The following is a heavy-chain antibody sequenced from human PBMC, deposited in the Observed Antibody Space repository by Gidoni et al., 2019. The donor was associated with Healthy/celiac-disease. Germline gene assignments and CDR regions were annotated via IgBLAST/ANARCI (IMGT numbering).Heavy chain of an antibody. V-gene: IGHV3-23*01. D-gene: IGHD6-19*01. CDR2: ISGSGGST. J-gene: IGHJ2*01. CDR3: AKDVGGIAVSGTNAKPPYYWYFDL. Sequence: MSWVRKAPGKGLEWVSAISGSGGSTYYADSVKGRFTISRANSKNTLYLQMNSLRAEDTAVYYCAKDVGGIAVSGTNAKPPYYWYFDLWGRGTLVTVSS.